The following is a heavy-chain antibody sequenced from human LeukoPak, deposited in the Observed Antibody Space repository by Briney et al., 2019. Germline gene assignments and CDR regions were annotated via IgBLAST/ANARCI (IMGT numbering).Heavy chain of an antibody. J-gene: IGHJ3*02. CDR3: ARQESSGWRRGWAFDI. V-gene: IGHV4-59*08. CDR1: GGSFSSYY. CDR2: IYYSGST. D-gene: IGHD6-19*01. Sequence: SETLSLTCAVYGGSFSSYYWSWIRQPPGKGLEWIGYIYYSGSTNYNPSLKSRVTISVDTSKNQFSLKLSSVTAADTAVYYCARQESSGWRRGWAFDIWGQGTMVTVSS.